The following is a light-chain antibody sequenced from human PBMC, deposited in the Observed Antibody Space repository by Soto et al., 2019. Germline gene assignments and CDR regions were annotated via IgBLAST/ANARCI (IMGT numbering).Light chain of an antibody. Sequence: EIVLRQSPDTLSLAPGERATLSCRASQSVSSNLAWYHQKPGQAPRLLIYGASTRPTGIPARFSGSGSGTEFTLTISSLQSEDFAVYYCQQYNNWPRTFGQGTKVDIK. CDR3: QQYNNWPRT. J-gene: IGKJ1*01. V-gene: IGKV3-15*01. CDR1: QSVSSN. CDR2: GAS.